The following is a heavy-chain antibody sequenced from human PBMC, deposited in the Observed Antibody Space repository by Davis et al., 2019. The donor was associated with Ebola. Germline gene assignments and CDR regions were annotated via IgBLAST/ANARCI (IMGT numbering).Heavy chain of an antibody. D-gene: IGHD2-21*02. Sequence: PGGSLRLSCAASGFTFSSNSMNWVRQAPGKGLEWVSFISSSSNYIYYADSVKGRFTVSRDNAKNSLYLQMNSLRAEDTAVYYCVRDPALVVTGGGWSFGLWGRGTLVTVSS. V-gene: IGHV3-21*01. CDR3: VRDPALVVTGGGWSFGL. J-gene: IGHJ2*01. CDR2: ISSSSNYI. CDR1: GFTFSSNS.